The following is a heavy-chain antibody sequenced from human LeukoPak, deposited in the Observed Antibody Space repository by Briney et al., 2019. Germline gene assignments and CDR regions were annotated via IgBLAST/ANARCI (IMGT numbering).Heavy chain of an antibody. CDR3: AKESGDSSGYYSDY. CDR2: ISGSGGGT. D-gene: IGHD3-22*01. J-gene: IGHJ4*02. CDR1: GFTFSSYA. V-gene: IGHV3-23*01. Sequence: GGSLRLSCAASGFTFSSYAMNWVRQAPGKGLEWVSAISGSGGGTYYADSVKGRFTISGDNSKNTVYLQMNSLRADDTAVYYCAKESGDSSGYYSDYWGQGMLVTVSP.